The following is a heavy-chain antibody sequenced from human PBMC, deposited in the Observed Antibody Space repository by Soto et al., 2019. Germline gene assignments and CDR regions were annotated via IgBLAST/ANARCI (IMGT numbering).Heavy chain of an antibody. V-gene: IGHV3-11*01. Sequence: GGSLRLSCAASGFTFNDYYMSWIRQAPGKGLEWASYISSSGSTIYYADSVKGRFTISRDNAKNSLYLQMNSLRAEDTAVYYCARAEVQLERRNYYYGMDVWGQGTTVTVSS. CDR1: GFTFNDYY. D-gene: IGHD1-1*01. J-gene: IGHJ6*02. CDR3: ARAEVQLERRNYYYGMDV. CDR2: ISSSGSTI.